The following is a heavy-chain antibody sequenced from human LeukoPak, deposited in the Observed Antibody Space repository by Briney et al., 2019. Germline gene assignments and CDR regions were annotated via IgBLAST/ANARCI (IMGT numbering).Heavy chain of an antibody. CDR2: ISYDGSIK. V-gene: IGHV3-30*04. Sequence: GGSLRLSCAASGFTFSSYAMHWVRQAPGKGLEWVAAISYDGSIKYSADSVKGRFTISRDNSKSALYLQMDSLRSDDTAVYYCARASSWYWFDPWGQGTLVTVSS. CDR3: ARASSWYWFDP. J-gene: IGHJ5*02. CDR1: GFTFSSYA. D-gene: IGHD6-13*01.